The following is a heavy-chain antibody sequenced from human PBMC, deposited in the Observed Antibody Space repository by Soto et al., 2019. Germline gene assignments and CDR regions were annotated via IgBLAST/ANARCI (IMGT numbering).Heavy chain of an antibody. V-gene: IGHV3-30*18. Sequence: QVQLVESGGGVVQPGRSLRLSCAASGFTFSSYGMHWVRQAPGKGLEWVAVISYDGSNKYYADSVKGRFTISRDNSKNTLYLQMNSLRAEDTAVYYCAKGGDITMVRGVIITGAFDYWGQGTLVTVSS. J-gene: IGHJ4*02. D-gene: IGHD3-10*01. CDR3: AKGGDITMVRGVIITGAFDY. CDR2: ISYDGSNK. CDR1: GFTFSSYG.